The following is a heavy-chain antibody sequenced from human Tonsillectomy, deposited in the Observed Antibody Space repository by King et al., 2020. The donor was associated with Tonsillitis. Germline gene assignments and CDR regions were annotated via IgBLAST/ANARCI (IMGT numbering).Heavy chain of an antibody. V-gene: IGHV3-23*04. CDR1: GFTFSSYA. CDR3: AKDLGYDILTDYYPDY. D-gene: IGHD3-9*01. J-gene: IGHJ4*02. CDR2: ICDFGGNT. Sequence: VQLVESGGGLVQPGGSLRLSCAASGFTFSSYAMSWVRQAPGKGLEWGLAICDFGGNTYYADPVKGRVTISRDNSKNTLYLQMNNLRAEDTAIYYCAKDLGYDILTDYYPDYWGQGTQVTVSS.